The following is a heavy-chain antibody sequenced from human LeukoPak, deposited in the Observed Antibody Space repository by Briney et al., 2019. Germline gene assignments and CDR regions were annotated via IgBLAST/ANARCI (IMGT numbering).Heavy chain of an antibody. V-gene: IGHV3-23*01. CDR2: ISPSGGST. D-gene: IGHD2-15*01. CDR3: ANYRSGGSGRPCYSGYY. Sequence: GGSLRLSCAASGFSFSSYAMSWVRQAPGKGLEWVSTISPSGGSTYHADSVKGRFTISRDFSKNTLYLQMNSLRTEDTAVYYCANYRSGGSGRPCYSGYYWGQGTLVTVSS. J-gene: IGHJ4*02. CDR1: GFSFSSYA.